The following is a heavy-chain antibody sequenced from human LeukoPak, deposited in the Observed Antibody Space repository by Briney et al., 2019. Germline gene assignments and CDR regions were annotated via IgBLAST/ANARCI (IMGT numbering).Heavy chain of an antibody. J-gene: IGHJ4*02. D-gene: IGHD1-14*01. CDR3: VRGDQEASEPAFDY. CDR1: GFTFSSYS. CDR2: ISSGGSTI. V-gene: IGHV3-48*02. Sequence: PGGSLRPSCAASGFTFSSYSMNWVRQAPGKGLERVSYISSGGSTIYYADSVRGRFSISRDTAKNSLYLEMNSLRDEDTAMYYCVRGDQEASEPAFDYWGQGTLVTVSS.